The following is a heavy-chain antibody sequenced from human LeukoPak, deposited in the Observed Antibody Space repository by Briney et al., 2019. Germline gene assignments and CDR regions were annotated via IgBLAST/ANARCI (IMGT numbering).Heavy chain of an antibody. J-gene: IGHJ4*02. CDR1: GFTFDDYT. CDR2: ISWDGGST. D-gene: IGHD2-21*02. CDR3: AKDIFYRVVTAPYYFDY. Sequence: PGGSLRLSCAASGFTFDDYTMHWVRQAPGKGLEWVSLISWDGGSTYYADSVKGRFTISRDNSKNSLYLQMNSLRAEDTAFYYCAKDIFYRVVTAPYYFDYWGQGTLVTVSS. V-gene: IGHV3-43*01.